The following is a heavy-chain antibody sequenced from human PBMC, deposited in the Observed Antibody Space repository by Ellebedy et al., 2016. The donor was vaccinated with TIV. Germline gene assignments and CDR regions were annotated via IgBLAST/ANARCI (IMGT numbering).Heavy chain of an antibody. CDR1: GGSISSYY. D-gene: IGHD5-24*01. V-gene: IGHV4-59*01. Sequence: MPSETLSLTCTVSGGSISSYYRSWIRQPQGKGLEWPGSIHYSGSTNYNTSLKSRVTIQVDTSKNQFSLKLRSVTAADTAVYYGARGNSGWLQFSYKFDYWGQGTLVTVSS. CDR2: IHYSGST. J-gene: IGHJ4*02. CDR3: ARGNSGWLQFSYKFDY.